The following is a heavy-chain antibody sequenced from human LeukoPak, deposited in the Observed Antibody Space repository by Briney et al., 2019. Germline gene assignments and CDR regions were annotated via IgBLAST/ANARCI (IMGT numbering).Heavy chain of an antibody. Sequence: PGGSLRLSCAASGFTFSSYGMHWVRQAPGKGLEWVAVISYDGSNKYYADSVKDRFTISRDNSKNTLYLQMNSLRAEDTAVYYCAKASGFYYYDSSGYSSWGQGTLVTVSS. J-gene: IGHJ4*02. CDR2: ISYDGSNK. D-gene: IGHD3-22*01. CDR1: GFTFSSYG. V-gene: IGHV3-30*18. CDR3: AKASGFYYYDSSGYSS.